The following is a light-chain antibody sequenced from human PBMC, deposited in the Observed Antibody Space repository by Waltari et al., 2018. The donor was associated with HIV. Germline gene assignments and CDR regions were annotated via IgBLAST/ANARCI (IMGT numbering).Light chain of an antibody. V-gene: IGLV3-1*01. CDR2: QDT. Sequence: SYELTQPPSVSVSPGQTASITCSGYNLGDKYVSWYQQRQGQSPVLLIYQDTKRPSGIPGRFSGSNSGNTATLTISGAQSMDESDYYCQASDTWTVFGGGTKLTVL. CDR1: NLGDKY. CDR3: QASDTWTV. J-gene: IGLJ2*01.